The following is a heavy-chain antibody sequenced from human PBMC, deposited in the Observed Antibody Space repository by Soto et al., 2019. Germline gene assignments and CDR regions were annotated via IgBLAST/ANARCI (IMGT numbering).Heavy chain of an antibody. D-gene: IGHD3-9*01. V-gene: IGHV4-31*11. J-gene: IGHJ5*02. CDR3: ARDFEGSAIGP. Sequence: QVHLQQSGPGLVKASETLSLSCVVSGAYISGADSYWFWIRKPPGKGLEWIGYIAYSGDTYYNPSLRRRVTTSANRSENKFSLSLKSVTAADTAVYFCARDFEGSAIGPWGQGTSVTVSS. CDR1: GAYISGADSY. CDR2: IAYSGDT.